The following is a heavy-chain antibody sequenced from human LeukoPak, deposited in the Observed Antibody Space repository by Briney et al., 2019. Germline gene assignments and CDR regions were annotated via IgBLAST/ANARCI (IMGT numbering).Heavy chain of an antibody. CDR2: ISWDGGST. CDR1: GFTFDDYA. J-gene: IGHJ4*02. V-gene: IGHV3-43D*04. D-gene: IGHD2-8*02. Sequence: GGSLRLSCAASGFTFDDYAMHWVRQAPGKGLEWVSLISWDGGSTYYADSVKGRFTISSDNSKNSLYLQMNSLRAEAAALSYCENGEGRVVLVGRGIYYWDRGTVALVSS. CDR3: ENGEGRVVLVGRGIYY.